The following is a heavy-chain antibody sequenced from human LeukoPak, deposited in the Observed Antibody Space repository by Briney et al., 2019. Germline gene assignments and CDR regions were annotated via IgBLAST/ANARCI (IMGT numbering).Heavy chain of an antibody. CDR1: GGSINSHY. Sequence: SETLSLTCTVSGGSINSHYWSWIRQPPGKGLEWIGDIYYSGSTNYNPSLKSRVTISVDTSKNHLSLKLSSVLAADTAIYYCXRRDNTGWNYFDYWGQGILVTVSS. CDR3: XRRDNTGWNYFDY. CDR2: IYYSGST. D-gene: IGHD6-19*01. J-gene: IGHJ4*02. V-gene: IGHV4-59*08.